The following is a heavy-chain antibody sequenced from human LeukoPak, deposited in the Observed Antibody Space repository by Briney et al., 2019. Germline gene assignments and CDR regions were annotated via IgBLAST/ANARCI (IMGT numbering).Heavy chain of an antibody. D-gene: IGHD1-26*01. CDR1: GYTLTELS. CDR3: ATAPIVGATFFDY. Sequence: GASVKVSCKVSGYTLTELSMHWVRQAPGKGLEWMGGFDPEDGETIYAQKSQGRVTMTEDTSTDTAYMELSSLRSEDAAVYYCATAPIVGATFFDYWGQGTLVTVSS. J-gene: IGHJ4*02. V-gene: IGHV1-24*01. CDR2: FDPEDGET.